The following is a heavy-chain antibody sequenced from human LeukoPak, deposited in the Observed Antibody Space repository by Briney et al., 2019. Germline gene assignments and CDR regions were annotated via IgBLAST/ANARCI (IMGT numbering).Heavy chain of an antibody. D-gene: IGHD6-13*01. CDR3: ARDDGIAAAGDLDY. Sequence: GASVKVSCKASGYTFTGYGISWVRQAPGQGLEWMGWISAYNGNTNYAQKLQGRVTMTTDTSTSTAYMELRSLRSDDTAVYYCARDDGIAAAGDLDYWGQGTLVTVSS. J-gene: IGHJ4*02. CDR1: GYTFTGYG. V-gene: IGHV1-18*01. CDR2: ISAYNGNT.